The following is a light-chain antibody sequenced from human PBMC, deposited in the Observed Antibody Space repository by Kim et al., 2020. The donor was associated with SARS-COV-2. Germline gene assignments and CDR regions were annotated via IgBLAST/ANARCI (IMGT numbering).Light chain of an antibody. CDR2: GAS. V-gene: IGKV3-15*01. J-gene: IGKJ1*01. Sequence: EIVMTQSPATLSVSPGERATPSCRASQSVSSNLAWYQQKPGQAPRLLIYGASTRATGVPARFSGNGSGTEFTLTISSLQSEDFAVYYCQQYNKWPPWTFGQGTKVDIK. CDR3: QQYNKWPPWT. CDR1: QSVSSN.